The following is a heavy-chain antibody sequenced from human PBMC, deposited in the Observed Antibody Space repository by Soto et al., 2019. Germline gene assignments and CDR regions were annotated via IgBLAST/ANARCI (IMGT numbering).Heavy chain of an antibody. CDR1: GGSITSGGYY. CDR3: ARDTTLLGVALQKGLDP. J-gene: IGHJ5*02. V-gene: IGHV4-31*03. D-gene: IGHD3-3*01. CDR2: IFYTGTT. Sequence: KTSETLSLTCTVSGGSITSGGYYWNWIRQHPGKGLEWIGYIFYTGTTRYNSALQSRVSISVDSTKNHFSLKLTSVTAADTAVYYCARDTTLLGVALQKGLDPWGPGTLFTVFS.